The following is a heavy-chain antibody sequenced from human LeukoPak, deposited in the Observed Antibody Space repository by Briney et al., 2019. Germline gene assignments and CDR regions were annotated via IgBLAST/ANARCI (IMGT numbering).Heavy chain of an antibody. Sequence: ASVKVSCKVSGYTLTELSMHWVRQAPGKGLEWMGGFDPEDGETIYAQKFQGRVTMTRDASISTAYMELSWLRSDDTALYYCATDYAGNSVPDYWGQGTLVTVSS. V-gene: IGHV1-24*01. D-gene: IGHD4-23*01. J-gene: IGHJ4*02. CDR2: FDPEDGET. CDR3: ATDYAGNSVPDY. CDR1: GYTLTELS.